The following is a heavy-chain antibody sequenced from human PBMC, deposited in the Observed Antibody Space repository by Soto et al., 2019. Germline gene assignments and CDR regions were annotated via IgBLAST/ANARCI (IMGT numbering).Heavy chain of an antibody. J-gene: IGHJ4*02. Sequence: QVQLQESGPGLVKPSETLFLTCDVFGASVSTSNWWRWVRQSPGRGLEWIGEVFHGGSTKYNKALKSRVTISVDKSRNQFYLKPYSLTAADAAVYYCARDRRNFGVPVARWGQGTMVTVSS. CDR2: VFHGGST. CDR1: GASVSTSNW. D-gene: IGHD2-8*01. CDR3: ARDRRNFGVPVAR. V-gene: IGHV4-4*02.